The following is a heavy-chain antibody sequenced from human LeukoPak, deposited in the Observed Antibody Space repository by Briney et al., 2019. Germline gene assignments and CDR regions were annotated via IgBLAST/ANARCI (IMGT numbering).Heavy chain of an antibody. CDR1: GFTFSSFG. J-gene: IGHJ4*02. CDR3: ARSLSTDFDH. CDR2: IPSTSSTI. D-gene: IGHD5/OR15-5a*01. Sequence: GGSLRLSCAASGFTFSSFGMNWVRQAPGKGLEWVSYIPSTSSTIYHADSVKGRFTISRDNAKNSLYLQMNSLRVEDTAVYYCARSLSTDFDHWGQGTLVTVSS. V-gene: IGHV3-48*01.